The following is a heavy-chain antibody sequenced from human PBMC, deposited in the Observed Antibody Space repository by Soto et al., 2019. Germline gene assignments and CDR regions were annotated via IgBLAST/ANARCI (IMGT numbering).Heavy chain of an antibody. D-gene: IGHD1-1*01. J-gene: IGHJ5*02. V-gene: IGHV3-30-3*01. CDR1: GFSLSSYA. CDR3: ARDLSGNWFDP. CDR2: ISYDGSNK. Sequence: QVQLVESGGGVVQPGRSLRLSCAASGFSLSSYAMHWVRQAPGKGLEWVAVISYDGSNKYYADSVKGRFTISRDNSKNTLYLQTNSLRAEDTAVYYCARDLSGNWFDPWGQGTLVTVSS.